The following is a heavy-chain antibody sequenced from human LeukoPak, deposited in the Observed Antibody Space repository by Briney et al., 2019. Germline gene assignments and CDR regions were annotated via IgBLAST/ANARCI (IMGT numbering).Heavy chain of an antibody. CDR1: GFAFSSYG. J-gene: IGHJ4*02. CDR3: AKDGASRHYYDSSDYSNFLYFDY. D-gene: IGHD3-22*01. CDR2: ISYDGSSK. V-gene: IGHV3-30*18. Sequence: GGSLRLSCAASGFAFSSYGMHWVRQAPGKGLEWVVVISYDGSSKYYADSVKGRFTISRDNSKNMLYLQMNSLRAEDTAVYYCAKDGASRHYYDSSDYSNFLYFDYWGQGTLVTVSS.